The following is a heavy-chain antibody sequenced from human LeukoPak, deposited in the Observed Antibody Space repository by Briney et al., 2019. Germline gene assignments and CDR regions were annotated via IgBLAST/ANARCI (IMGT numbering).Heavy chain of an antibody. J-gene: IGHJ5*02. CDR1: GVSISTYY. CDR3: ARDKAPGGKRWFDP. CDR2: ISDVGSN. V-gene: IGHV4-59*01. D-gene: IGHD4-23*01. Sequence: RSSETLSLTCTVSGVSISTYYWSWIRQHPGKGLEWIGYISDVGSNDYKPSLKGLVTISRDTSKNQFSLRLSSVTAADAAVYHCARDKAPGGKRWFDPWGQGTLVIVSS.